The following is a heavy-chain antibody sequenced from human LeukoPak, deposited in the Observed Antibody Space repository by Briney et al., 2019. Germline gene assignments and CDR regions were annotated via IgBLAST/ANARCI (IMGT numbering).Heavy chain of an antibody. V-gene: IGHV3-7*01. CDR2: INQDGSQE. J-gene: IGHJ3*01. CDR1: GFPFSTYW. Sequence: GGSLRLSCAASGFPFSTYWMTWVRQAPGKGLEWVANINQDGSQEHYVDSVTGRFTISRDNAKNSLYLQVNSLRDEDTAVYYCAREVGSPAVRSAFDLWGQGTMVTVSS. D-gene: IGHD2-15*01. CDR3: AREVGSPAVRSAFDL.